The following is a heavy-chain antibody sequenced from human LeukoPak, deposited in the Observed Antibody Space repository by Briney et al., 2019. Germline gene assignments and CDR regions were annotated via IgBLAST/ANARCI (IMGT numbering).Heavy chain of an antibody. Sequence: GGSLRLSCEASGFTFRNYAMSWVRQAPGEGLEWVSAISGSRGSTYYADSVKGRFTISRDNSKNTLYLQMNRLRVEDTAVYYCVPMKWEQPTPWYFDYWGQGTLVTVSS. CDR1: GFTFRNYA. D-gene: IGHD1-26*01. V-gene: IGHV3-23*01. J-gene: IGHJ4*02. CDR3: VPMKWEQPTPWYFDY. CDR2: ISGSRGST.